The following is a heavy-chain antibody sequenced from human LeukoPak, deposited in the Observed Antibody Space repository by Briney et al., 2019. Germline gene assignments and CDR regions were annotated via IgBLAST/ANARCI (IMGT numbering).Heavy chain of an antibody. CDR3: ARDLRGWYRDFDF. J-gene: IGHJ4*02. V-gene: IGHV3-48*03. Sequence: GGSLRLSCAASGFTFSSYEMNWARQAPGKGLEWVSYISDSGSKIHYADSVKGRFTISRDNARNSLYLQMNSLRAEDTAVYYCARDLRGWYRDFDFWGQGTLVTVSS. CDR1: GFTFSSYE. D-gene: IGHD6-19*01. CDR2: ISDSGSKI.